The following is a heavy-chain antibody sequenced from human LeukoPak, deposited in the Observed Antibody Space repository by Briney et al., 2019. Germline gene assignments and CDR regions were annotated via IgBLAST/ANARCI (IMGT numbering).Heavy chain of an antibody. CDR2: ISSNGGST. CDR1: GFTFSSYA. Sequence: GGSLRLSCAASGFTFSSYAMHWVRQAPGKGLEYVSAISSNGGSTYYANSVKGRFTISRDNSKNTLHLQMGSLRAEDMAVYYCARDGLDCSSTSCYGDYWGQGTLVTVSS. J-gene: IGHJ4*02. D-gene: IGHD2-2*01. V-gene: IGHV3-64*01. CDR3: ARDGLDCSSTSCYGDY.